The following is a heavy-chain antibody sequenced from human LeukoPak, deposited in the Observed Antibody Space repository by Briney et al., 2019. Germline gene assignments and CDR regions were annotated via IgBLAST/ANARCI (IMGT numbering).Heavy chain of an antibody. CDR1: GDSVTNHQ. CDR2: IHHSGST. CDR3: ARYPLAFDF. V-gene: IGHV4-59*02. D-gene: IGHD6-6*01. J-gene: IGHJ4*02. Sequence: SETLSLTCTVSGDSVTNHQWSWVRQPPGKGLEWIAYIHHSGSTNYNPSLKNRVTISIDTSKDQFSLRLISVTAADTAVYYCARYPLAFDFWGQGILVTVSS.